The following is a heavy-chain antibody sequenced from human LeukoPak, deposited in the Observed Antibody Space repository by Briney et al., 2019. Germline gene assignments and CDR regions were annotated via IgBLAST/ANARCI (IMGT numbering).Heavy chain of an antibody. J-gene: IGHJ4*02. CDR2: ISVYSGDT. CDR3: ARAPAAGATRVDY. CDR1: GYTFSSYG. V-gene: IGHV1-18*01. D-gene: IGHD6-13*01. Sequence: GASVKVSCKASGYTFSSYGISWVRQAPGQGLERMGWISVYSGDTKYAQKVQGRVTMTTDTPTSTAYMELRSLTSDDTAVYFCARAPAAGATRVDYWGQGTLVTVSS.